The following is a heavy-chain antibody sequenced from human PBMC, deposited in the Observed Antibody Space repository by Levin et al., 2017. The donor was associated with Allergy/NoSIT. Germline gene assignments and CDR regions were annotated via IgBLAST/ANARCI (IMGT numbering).Heavy chain of an antibody. CDR2: ISEDGRDE. Sequence: RPGGSLRLSCAASGFTFSSNGMHWVRQAPGKGLEWVAVISEDGRDEYYAESVKGRFTISRDNSMDTLYLQMNSLRTEDTATYYCARDYSGYDYGCVDYWGQGSRVTVSS. D-gene: IGHD5-12*01. CDR3: ARDYSGYDYGCVDY. CDR1: GFTFSSNG. J-gene: IGHJ4*02. V-gene: IGHV3-30*03.